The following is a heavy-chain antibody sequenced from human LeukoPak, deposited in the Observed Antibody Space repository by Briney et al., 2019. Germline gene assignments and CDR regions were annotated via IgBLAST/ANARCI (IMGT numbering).Heavy chain of an antibody. V-gene: IGHV1-69*06. CDR2: IIPIFGTA. D-gene: IGHD4-17*01. J-gene: IGHJ4*02. CDR1: GGTFSSYA. Sequence: ASVKVSCKASGGTFSSYAISWVRQAPGQGLEWMGGIIPIFGTANYAQKFQGRVTITADKSTSTAYMELSSLRPEDTAVYYCARDFLMTTETLVLDYWGQGTLVTVSS. CDR3: ARDFLMTTETLVLDY.